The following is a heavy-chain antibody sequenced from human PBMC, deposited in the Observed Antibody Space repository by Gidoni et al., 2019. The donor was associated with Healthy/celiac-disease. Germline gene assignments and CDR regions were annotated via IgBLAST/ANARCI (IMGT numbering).Heavy chain of an antibody. CDR2: ISSSSSYI. D-gene: IGHD1-26*01. CDR1: GFTFRSYR. Sequence: EVQLVESGGGLVKPGGSLRLSCAASGFTFRSYRMNWVRRAPGKGLEWVSSISSSSSYIYYADSVKGRFTISRDNAKNSLYLQMNSLRAEDTAVYYCARGTPIGSGSYPSTGYWGQGTLVTVSS. CDR3: ARGTPIGSGSYPSTGY. V-gene: IGHV3-21*01. J-gene: IGHJ4*02.